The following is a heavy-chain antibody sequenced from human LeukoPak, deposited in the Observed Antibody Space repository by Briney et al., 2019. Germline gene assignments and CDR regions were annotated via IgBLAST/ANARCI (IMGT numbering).Heavy chain of an antibody. Sequence: GGSLRLSCAASGFTFDDYAMHWVRQAPGKGLEWVSGIGWNSGGIVYADSVKGRFTISRDNAKNSLSLQMNSLRAEDTALYYCAKESTFGNYFDYWGQGTLVTVSS. V-gene: IGHV3-9*01. D-gene: IGHD2/OR15-2a*01. CDR3: AKESTFGNYFDY. CDR2: IGWNSGGI. CDR1: GFTFDDYA. J-gene: IGHJ4*02.